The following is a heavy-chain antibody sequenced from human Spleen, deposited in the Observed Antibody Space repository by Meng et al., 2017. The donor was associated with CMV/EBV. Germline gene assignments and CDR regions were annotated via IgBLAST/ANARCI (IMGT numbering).Heavy chain of an antibody. J-gene: IGHJ1*01. Sequence: AASAFIFTDFAMEWVRHTPGRGLEWVSAVSASGGSIHYADSVKGRFTISRDFSKSTVYLQMDNLRANDSGLYLCAQGSESWYRYFQNWGQGTLVTVSS. CDR3: AQGSESWYRYFQN. V-gene: IGHV3-23*01. CDR2: VSASGGSI. D-gene: IGHD1-26*01. CDR1: AFIFTDFA.